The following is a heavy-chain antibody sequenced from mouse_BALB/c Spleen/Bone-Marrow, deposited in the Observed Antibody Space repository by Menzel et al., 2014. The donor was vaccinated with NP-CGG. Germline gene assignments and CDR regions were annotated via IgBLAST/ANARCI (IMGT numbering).Heavy chain of an antibody. D-gene: IGHD2-4*01. V-gene: IGHV2-9*02. CDR1: GFSLTSYG. J-gene: IGHJ3*01. Sequence: VNVVESGPGLVSPSQRLSITCTVSGFSLTSYGVHWVRQPPGKGLEWLGVIWAGGSTNYNSALMSRLSISKDNSKSQVFLKMNSLQTDDTAMYYCASMITTAWFAYWGQGTLVTVSA. CDR3: ASMITTAWFAY. CDR2: IWAGGST.